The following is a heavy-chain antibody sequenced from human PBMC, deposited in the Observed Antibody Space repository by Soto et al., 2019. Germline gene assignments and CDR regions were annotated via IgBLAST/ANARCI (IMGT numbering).Heavy chain of an antibody. Sequence: GGSLRLSCAASGFTFSSYAMSWVRQAPGKGLEWVSAISGSGGSTYYADSVKGRFTISGDNSKNTLYLQMNSLRAGDTAVYYCAKFRRGLRFLEWLSYMDVWGKGTTVTVSS. J-gene: IGHJ6*03. CDR3: AKFRRGLRFLEWLSYMDV. CDR1: GFTFSSYA. D-gene: IGHD3-3*01. V-gene: IGHV3-23*01. CDR2: ISGSGGST.